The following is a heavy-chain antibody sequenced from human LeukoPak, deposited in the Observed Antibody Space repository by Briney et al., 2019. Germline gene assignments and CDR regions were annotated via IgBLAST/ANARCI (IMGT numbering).Heavy chain of an antibody. Sequence: GGSLRLSCAASGFTFSSYAMHWVRQAPGKGLEWVAVISYDGSNKYYADSVKGRFTISRDNSKNTLYLQMNSLRAEDTAVYYCAKVTGTTFFLWYYYMDVWGKGTTVTISS. CDR2: ISYDGSNK. J-gene: IGHJ6*03. D-gene: IGHD1-20*01. V-gene: IGHV3-30*04. CDR3: AKVTGTTFFLWYYYMDV. CDR1: GFTFSSYA.